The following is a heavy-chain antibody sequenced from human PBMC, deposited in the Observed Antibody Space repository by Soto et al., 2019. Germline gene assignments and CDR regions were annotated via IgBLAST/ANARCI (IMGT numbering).Heavy chain of an antibody. Sequence: VSVKVSCKASGYTFTSYDITWVRQATGQGLEWMGWMNHTSGNTGYAQKLTGRVTMTRNTSISTAYMELSSLRSEDTAVYYCARGGVVSSGWKGIGNWLDPWGQGTQVTVSS. CDR2: MNHTSGNT. V-gene: IGHV1-8*01. J-gene: IGHJ5*02. CDR3: ARGGVVSSGWKGIGNWLDP. CDR1: GYTFTSYD. D-gene: IGHD6-19*01.